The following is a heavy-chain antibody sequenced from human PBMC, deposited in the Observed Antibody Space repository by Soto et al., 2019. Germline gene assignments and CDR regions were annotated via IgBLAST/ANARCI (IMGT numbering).Heavy chain of an antibody. CDR2: IYYSGST. J-gene: IGHJ6*03. CDR1: GGSISSYY. D-gene: IGHD3-3*01. Sequence: SETLSLTCTVSGGSISSYYWSWIRQPPGKGLEWIGYIYYSGSTNYNPSLKSRVTISVDTSKNQFSLKLSSVTAADTAVYYCARGRFLEWLLSVGGPYYYYMDVWGKGTTVTVSS. CDR3: ARGRFLEWLLSVGGPYYYYMDV. V-gene: IGHV4-59*01.